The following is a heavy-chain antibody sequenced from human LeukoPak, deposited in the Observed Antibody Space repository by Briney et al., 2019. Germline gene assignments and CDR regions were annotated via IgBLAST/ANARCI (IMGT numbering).Heavy chain of an antibody. D-gene: IGHD3-9*01. Sequence: TGVSLRLSCSAPSFTFSSYGRNWVPQGQGKGLKWCSTTSGDGYSSYYADSVQGRFTISRDNSKNTLYLQMNSLRAEDTAVYYRAKDGIRYFDWLSRFDSWGQGTLVTVSS. CDR1: SFTFSSYG. V-gene: IGHV3-23*01. CDR3: AKDGIRYFDWLSRFDS. J-gene: IGHJ4*02. CDR2: TSGDGYSS.